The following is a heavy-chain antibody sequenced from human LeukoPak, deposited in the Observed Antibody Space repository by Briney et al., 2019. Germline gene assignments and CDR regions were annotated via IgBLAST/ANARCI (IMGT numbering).Heavy chain of an antibody. CDR1: GYSFIGYY. Sequence: ASVKVSCKASGYSFIGYYMHWVRQAPGQGLEWMGRINPSNGGTNYANEFKGRVTMTRDTSISTAYMELSRLRPDDTAVYYCARGGGYGYGIDYWGQGTLVTVSS. CDR2: INPSNGGT. D-gene: IGHD5-12*01. J-gene: IGHJ4*02. CDR3: ARGGGYGYGIDY. V-gene: IGHV1-2*06.